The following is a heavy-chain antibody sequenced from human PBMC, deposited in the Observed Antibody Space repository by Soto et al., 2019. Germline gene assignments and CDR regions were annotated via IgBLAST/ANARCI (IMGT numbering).Heavy chain of an antibody. V-gene: IGHV4-31*03. J-gene: IGHJ6*02. D-gene: IGHD4-17*01. CDR1: GGSISSGGYY. Sequence: QVQLQESGPGLVKPSQTLSLTCPVSGGSISSGGYYWSWIRQHPGTGLEWIGYIYFSGSTYYNPSLKCRVNISVETSKNQFSVKLSFVTAADPAVYYCARVGIKPGTGTVTTSDYYYYYGMDVWGQGTTVTVSS. CDR3: ARVGIKPGTGTVTTSDYYYYYGMDV. CDR2: IYFSGST.